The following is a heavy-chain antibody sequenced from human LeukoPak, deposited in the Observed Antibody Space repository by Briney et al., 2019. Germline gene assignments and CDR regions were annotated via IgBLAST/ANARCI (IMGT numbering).Heavy chain of an antibody. D-gene: IGHD6-6*01. V-gene: IGHV4-59*01. CDR2: IYYSGST. Sequence: SETLSLTCTVSGGSISSYYWSWIRQPPGKGLEWIGYIYYSGSTNYNPSLKSRVTISVGTSKNQFSLKLSSVTAADTAVYYCARGEYSSFFDYWGQGTLVTVSS. J-gene: IGHJ4*02. CDR1: GGSISSYY. CDR3: ARGEYSSFFDY.